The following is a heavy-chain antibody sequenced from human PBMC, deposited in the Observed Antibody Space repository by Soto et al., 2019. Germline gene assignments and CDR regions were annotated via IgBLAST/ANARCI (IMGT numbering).Heavy chain of an antibody. CDR2: IKNKADGGTT. CDR3: ARGGTQYLVHDY. V-gene: IGHV3-15*01. CDR1: GFTFSYAW. D-gene: IGHD1-1*01. J-gene: IGHJ4*02. Sequence: PGGSLSPSFAAPGFTFSYAWIRWVRKAPGKGLEWVGRIKNKADGGTTDYAAPVKDRFTISRDDSKDTLYLQMNSLRADDTAVYYCARGGTQYLVHDYWGQGT.